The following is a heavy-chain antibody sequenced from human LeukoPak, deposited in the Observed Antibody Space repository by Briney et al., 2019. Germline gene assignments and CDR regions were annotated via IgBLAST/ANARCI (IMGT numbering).Heavy chain of an antibody. CDR2: IWYDGSNK. D-gene: IGHD5-24*01. V-gene: IGHV3-33*06. Sequence: PGGSLRLSCAASGFTFSSYGMHWVRQAPGKGLEWVAVIWYDGSNKYYADSVKGRFTISRDNSKNTLYQQMNSLRAEDTAVYYCANDPSMAHFYYYMDVWGKGTTVTVSS. CDR1: GFTFSSYG. CDR3: ANDPSMAHFYYYMDV. J-gene: IGHJ6*03.